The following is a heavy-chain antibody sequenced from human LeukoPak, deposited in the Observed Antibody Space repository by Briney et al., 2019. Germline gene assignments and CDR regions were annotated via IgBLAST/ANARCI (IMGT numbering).Heavy chain of an antibody. V-gene: IGHV4-39*07. CDR2: IYYSGST. CDR3: ARELRDCSSTSCYQYSSSPKVPINWFDP. CDR1: GGSISSSSYY. J-gene: IGHJ5*02. D-gene: IGHD2-2*01. Sequence: SETLSLTCTVSGGSISSSSYYWGWIRQPPGKGLEWIGSIYYSGSTYYNPSLKSPVTISVDTSKNQFSLKLSSVTAADTAVYYWARELRDCSSTSCYQYSSSPKVPINWFDPWGQGTLVTVSS.